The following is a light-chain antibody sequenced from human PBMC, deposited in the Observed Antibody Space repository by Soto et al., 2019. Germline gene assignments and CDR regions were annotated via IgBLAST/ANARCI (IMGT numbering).Light chain of an antibody. Sequence: QSVLTQPASVSGSPGQSITISCTGTSSDVGGYNYVSWYQHHPGKAPKLMIYEVSNRPSGVSNRFSGSKSGNTASLTISGLQAEDEGDYYCSSYTTSNTRVVFGGGTKVTVL. CDR2: EVS. CDR1: SSDVGGYNY. J-gene: IGLJ2*01. CDR3: SSYTTSNTRVV. V-gene: IGLV2-14*01.